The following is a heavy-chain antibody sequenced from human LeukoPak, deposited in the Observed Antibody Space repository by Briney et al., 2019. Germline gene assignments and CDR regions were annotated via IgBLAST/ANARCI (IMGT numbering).Heavy chain of an antibody. Sequence: GGSLRLSCEVSGLIFRSYWMSWVRQAPGKGLEWVANINQDGSEKYFVDSVRGRFTISRDNAKNLLHLQMNTLRAEDAAVYYCARERDGRFFDYWGQGTLVTVSS. CDR3: ARERDGRFFDY. D-gene: IGHD5-24*01. CDR1: GLIFRSYW. CDR2: INQDGSEK. V-gene: IGHV3-7*01. J-gene: IGHJ4*02.